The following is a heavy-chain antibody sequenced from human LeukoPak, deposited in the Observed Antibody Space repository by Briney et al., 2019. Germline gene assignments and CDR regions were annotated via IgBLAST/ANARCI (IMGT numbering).Heavy chain of an antibody. D-gene: IGHD2-2*01. CDR1: GFTFSSYS. Sequence: GGSLRLSCAASGFTFSSYSMDWVRQAPGKGLEWVSSISNSSSYIYYADSVKGRFTISRDNAKNSLYLQMNSLRAEDTAVYYCARGGPGCSSTSCYAIRVFDYWGQGTLVTVSS. CDR3: ARGGPGCSSTSCYAIRVFDY. CDR2: ISNSSSYI. J-gene: IGHJ4*02. V-gene: IGHV3-21*01.